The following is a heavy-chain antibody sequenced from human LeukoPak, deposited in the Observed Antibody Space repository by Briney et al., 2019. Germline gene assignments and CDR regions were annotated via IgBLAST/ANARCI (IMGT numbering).Heavy chain of an antibody. D-gene: IGHD2-2*01. CDR2: TRYDGNNK. Sequence: GGSLRLSCAASGFTFSSYGVHWVRQAPGKGLEWVAFTRYDGNNKYYADSVKGRFTISRDNSKNTLYLQMNSLRAEDTAVYHCAKDLLGYCSSASCSAFDYWGQGTLVTVSS. V-gene: IGHV3-30*02. CDR3: AKDLLGYCSSASCSAFDY. CDR1: GFTFSSYG. J-gene: IGHJ4*02.